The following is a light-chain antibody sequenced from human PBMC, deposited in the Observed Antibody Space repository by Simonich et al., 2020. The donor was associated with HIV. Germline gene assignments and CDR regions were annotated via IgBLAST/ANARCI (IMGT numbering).Light chain of an antibody. J-gene: IGKJ4*01. V-gene: IGKV3D-20*01. CDR3: QQYGSSPLT. Sequence: IVMTQSPATLSVSLGDGATHSCRASQSVSSSHLAWYQQKPGLTPRLLIYDASNRATGNPDRFRGSGSGTDFTLTISSLEPEDFAVYFCQQYGSSPLTFGGGTKVEIK. CDR1: QSVSSSH. CDR2: DAS.